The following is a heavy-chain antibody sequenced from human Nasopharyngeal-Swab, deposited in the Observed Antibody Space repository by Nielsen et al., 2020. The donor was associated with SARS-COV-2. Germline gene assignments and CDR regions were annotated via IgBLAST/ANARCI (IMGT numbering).Heavy chain of an antibody. V-gene: IGHV4-59*08. J-gene: IGHJ6*02. Sequence: SETLSLTCTVSGGSINSSYWSWIRQPPGKGLEWIGYISYSGSTNYNPSLTSRVTISVDTSKNQFSLKPSSVTAADTAVYYCARQGKGSYYVMDVWGQGTTVTVSS. CDR1: GGSINSSY. CDR3: ARQGKGSYYVMDV. CDR2: ISYSGST.